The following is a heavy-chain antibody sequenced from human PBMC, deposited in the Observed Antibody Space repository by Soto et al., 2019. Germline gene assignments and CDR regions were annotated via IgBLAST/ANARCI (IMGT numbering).Heavy chain of an antibody. V-gene: IGHV2-5*01. CDR3: AHPSSGYYYGPPTFDY. Sequence: QITLKESGPTLVKPTQTLTLTCTFSGFSLSSSGVGVGWIRQPPGRALEWLALIYWNDDRRYSPSLKSRLTITKDTSKNQVVLTMTNMDPVDTATYFCAHPSSGYYYGPPTFDYWGQGTLVTVSS. CDR1: GFSLSSSGVG. CDR2: IYWNDDR. J-gene: IGHJ4*02. D-gene: IGHD3-22*01.